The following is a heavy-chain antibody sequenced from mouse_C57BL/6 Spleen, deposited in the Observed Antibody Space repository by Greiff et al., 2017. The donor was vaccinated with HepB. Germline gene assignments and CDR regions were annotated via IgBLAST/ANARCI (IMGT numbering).Heavy chain of an antibody. Sequence: EVKLMESGAELVRPGASVKLSCTASGFNIKDYYMHWVKQRPEQGLEWIGRIDPEDGDTEYAPKFQGKATMTADTSSNTAYLQLSSLTSEDTAVYYCTIYYGNYVRYFDYWGQGTTLTVSS. J-gene: IGHJ2*01. D-gene: IGHD2-1*01. V-gene: IGHV14-1*01. CDR3: TIYYGNYVRYFDY. CDR2: IDPEDGDT. CDR1: GFNIKDYY.